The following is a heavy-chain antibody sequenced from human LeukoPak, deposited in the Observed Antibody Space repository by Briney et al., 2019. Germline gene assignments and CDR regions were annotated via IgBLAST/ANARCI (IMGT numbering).Heavy chain of an antibody. V-gene: IGHV3-30*01. J-gene: IGHJ4*02. D-gene: IGHD6-19*01. CDR2: ISYDGSNK. Sequence: GGSLRLSCAASGFTFSSYATHWVRQAPGKGLEWVAVISYDGSNKYYADSVKGRFTISRDNSKNTLYLQMNSLRAEDTAVYYCARDRIAVESYFDYWGQGTLVTVSS. CDR1: GFTFSSYA. CDR3: ARDRIAVESYFDY.